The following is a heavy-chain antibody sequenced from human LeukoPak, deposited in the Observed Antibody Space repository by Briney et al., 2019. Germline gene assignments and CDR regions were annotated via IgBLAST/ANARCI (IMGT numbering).Heavy chain of an antibody. CDR1: GFTFSSYW. CDR2: ISSSSSYI. V-gene: IGHV3-21*01. D-gene: IGHD2-15*01. J-gene: IGHJ6*03. CDR3: AREGYCSGGSCYSGRRHYYYMDV. Sequence: GGSLRLSCAVSGFTFSSYWMSWVRQAPGKGLEWVSSISSSSSYIYYADSVKGRFTISRDNAKNSLYLQMNSLRAEDTAVYYCAREGYCSGGSCYSGRRHYYYMDVWGKGTTVTISS.